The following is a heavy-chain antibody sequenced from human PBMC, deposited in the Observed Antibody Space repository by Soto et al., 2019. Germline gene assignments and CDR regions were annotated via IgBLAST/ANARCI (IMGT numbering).Heavy chain of an antibody. V-gene: IGHV3-23*01. Sequence: WLCXRLSGSSGVCIWGSYAITLFRHAPGKGLEWVSTVTASGGGTLYANSVKGRLTISRDNSRNTLHLQMSSLRVEDTALYYCEKELVHPIKETFGHWGQGTLVNV. CDR3: EKELVHPIKETFGH. J-gene: IGHJ4*02. CDR1: VCIWGSYA. CDR2: VTASGGGT. D-gene: IGHD3-16*01.